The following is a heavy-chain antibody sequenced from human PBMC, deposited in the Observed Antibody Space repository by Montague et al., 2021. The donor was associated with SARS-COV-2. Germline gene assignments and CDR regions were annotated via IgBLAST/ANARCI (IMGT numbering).Heavy chain of an antibody. CDR2: ISSSSSYI. V-gene: IGHV3-21*01. Sequence: SLRLSCAASGFTFSSYSMNWVRQAPGKGLEWVSSISSSSSYIYYADSVKGRFTISRDNAKNSLYLQMNSLRAEDTAVYYCARDSGRYYDFWSGYYNSHYYHYMDVWGKGTTVTVSS. J-gene: IGHJ6*03. CDR1: GFTFSSYS. CDR3: ARDSGRYYDFWSGYYNSHYYHYMDV. D-gene: IGHD3-3*01.